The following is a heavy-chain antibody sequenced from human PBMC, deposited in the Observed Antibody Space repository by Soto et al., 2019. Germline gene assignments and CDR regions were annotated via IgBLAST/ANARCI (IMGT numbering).Heavy chain of an antibody. V-gene: IGHV2-5*02. CDR1: GFSLSSSDVG. CDR2: IYWDEDK. Sequence: QITLKESGPTLVKPTQTLTLTCTFSGFSLSSSDVGVGWIRQPPGKALEWLALIYWDEDKRYSPSLKSRRTIATDNSRKQVVLTVPNLAPVETATYYCVRASGGGNSAYFDYWGQGTLVTVSS. D-gene: IGHD2-21*02. J-gene: IGHJ4*02. CDR3: VRASGGGNSAYFDY.